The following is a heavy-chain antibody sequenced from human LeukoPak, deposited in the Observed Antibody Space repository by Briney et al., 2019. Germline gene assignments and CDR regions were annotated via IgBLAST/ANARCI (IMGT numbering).Heavy chain of an antibody. CDR3: ASEVAARGQVDDY. CDR1: GFTFSNAW. J-gene: IGHJ4*02. CDR2: INSDGSST. D-gene: IGHD2-15*01. V-gene: IGHV3-74*01. Sequence: PGGSLRLSCAASGFTFSNAWMHWVRQAPGKGLVWVSRINSDGSSTSYADSVKGRFTISRDNAKNTLYLQMDSLRAEDTAVYYCASEVAARGQVDDYWGQGTLVTVSS.